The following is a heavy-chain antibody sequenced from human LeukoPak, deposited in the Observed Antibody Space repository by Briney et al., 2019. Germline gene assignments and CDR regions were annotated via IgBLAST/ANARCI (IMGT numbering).Heavy chain of an antibody. J-gene: IGHJ6*04. CDR2: ISSSGSTI. CDR1: GFTFGRYS. CDR3: AELGITMIGGV. V-gene: IGHV3-48*04. D-gene: IGHD3-10*02. Sequence: GGSLRLSCAASGFTFGRYSMNWVRQAPGKGLEWVSYISSSGSTIYYVDSVKGRFTISRDNAKNSLYLQMNSLRAEDTAVYYCAELGITMIGGVWGKGTTVTISS.